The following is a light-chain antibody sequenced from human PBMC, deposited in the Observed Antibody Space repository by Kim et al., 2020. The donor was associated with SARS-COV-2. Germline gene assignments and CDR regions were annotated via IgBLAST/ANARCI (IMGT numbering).Light chain of an antibody. Sequence: QPVLIQPPSSSGTPGQKVTISCSGGSSNIGSNTVNWFQQFPGTAPKLLIHTNNQRPSGVPDRFSGSKSGTSASLAISGLQSEDEAHYSCAAWDDSVNGWVFGGGTQLTVL. CDR2: TNN. CDR3: AAWDDSVNGWV. CDR1: SSNIGSNT. J-gene: IGLJ3*02. V-gene: IGLV1-44*01.